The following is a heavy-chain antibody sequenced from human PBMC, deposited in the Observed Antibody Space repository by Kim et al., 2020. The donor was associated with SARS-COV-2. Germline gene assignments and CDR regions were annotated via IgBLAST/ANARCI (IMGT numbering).Heavy chain of an antibody. Sequence: LKSRVTMSVDTSKNKFSLKLSSVTAADTAVYYCARGLYYDYVWGSFYFDYWGQGTLVTVSS. D-gene: IGHD3-16*01. V-gene: IGHV4-34*01. CDR3: ARGLYYDYVWGSFYFDY. J-gene: IGHJ4*02.